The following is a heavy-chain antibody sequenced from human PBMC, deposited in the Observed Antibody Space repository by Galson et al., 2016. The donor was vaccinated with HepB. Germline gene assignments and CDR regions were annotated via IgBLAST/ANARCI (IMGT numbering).Heavy chain of an antibody. J-gene: IGHJ5*01. CDR1: GYTFSFNDFH. D-gene: IGHD2-15*01. Sequence: SVKVSCKASGYTFSFNDFHIYWVRQAPRQGLEWMAWINPNSGGTNYAHKLQGRLTVTRDTSINTSYMELTNLTADDTGVYYCARQVRLRAFELDSWGQGTLVTVSS. CDR3: ARQVRLRAFELDS. V-gene: IGHV1-2*02. CDR2: INPNSGGT.